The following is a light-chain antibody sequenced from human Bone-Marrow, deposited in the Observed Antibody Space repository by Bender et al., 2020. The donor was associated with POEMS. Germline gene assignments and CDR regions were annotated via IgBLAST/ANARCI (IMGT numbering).Light chain of an antibody. CDR1: DIGSKS. CDR2: DDR. CDR3: QAWDSATGV. Sequence: SYLLTQPPSVSVAPGQTARITCGGKDIGSKSVHWYQQRPGQAPVSVVYDDRDRPSGIPERFSASNSGSTATLTISRVEAGDEAEYYCQAWDSATGVFGGGTKLTVL. J-gene: IGLJ3*02. V-gene: IGLV3-21*02.